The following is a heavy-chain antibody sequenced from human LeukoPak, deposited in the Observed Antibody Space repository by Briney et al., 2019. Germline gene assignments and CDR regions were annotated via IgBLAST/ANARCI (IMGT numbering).Heavy chain of an antibody. CDR1: GSTFSSYA. D-gene: IGHD6-13*01. Sequence: GGSLRLSCAASGSTFSSYAMHWVRQAPGKGLEWVAVISYDGSNKYYADSVKGRFTISRDNSKNTLYLQMNSLRAEDTAVYYCAKARDDSSWYLNWFDPWGQGTLVTVSS. V-gene: IGHV3-30-3*01. CDR3: AKARDDSSWYLNWFDP. CDR2: ISYDGSNK. J-gene: IGHJ5*02.